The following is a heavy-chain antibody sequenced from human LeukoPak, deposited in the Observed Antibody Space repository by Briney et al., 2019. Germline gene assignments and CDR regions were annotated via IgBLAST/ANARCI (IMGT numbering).Heavy chain of an antibody. CDR2: IKQDGNEK. V-gene: IGHV3-7*01. CDR3: AREWSGFGELPDY. CDR1: GFTFTNYW. D-gene: IGHD3-10*01. Sequence: GGSLRLSCAASGFTFTNYWMSWVRQAPGTGLEWVANIKQDGNEKYYVDSVRGRFTITRDNAKNTLYLQMNSLRVEDTAVYYCAREWSGFGELPDYWGQGTLVTVSS. J-gene: IGHJ4*02.